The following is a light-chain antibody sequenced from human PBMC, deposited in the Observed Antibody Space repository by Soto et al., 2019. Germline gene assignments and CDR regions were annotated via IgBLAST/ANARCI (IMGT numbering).Light chain of an antibody. CDR3: HKSSWT. CDR2: GAF. Sequence: EVVLTQSPGTLSLSPGERATLSCRASQSIGTHFLAWYQQKPGQAPRLLIYGAFYRATGIADRFVGSCSGTHFTITISRLEAEDFAVYYCHKSSWTFGQGTKV. CDR1: QSIGTHF. J-gene: IGKJ1*01. V-gene: IGKV3-20*01.